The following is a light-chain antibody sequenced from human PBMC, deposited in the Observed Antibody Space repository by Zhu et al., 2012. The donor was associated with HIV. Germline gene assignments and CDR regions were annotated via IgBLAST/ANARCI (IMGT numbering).Light chain of an antibody. CDR2: GAS. CDR3: QQRSNWPLT. CDR1: QSVSSTD. Sequence: EIVLTQSPGTLSLSPGERATLSCRASQSVSSTDLAWYQQKPGHPPRLLIYGASNRAADIPYRFSGSGSGTDFTLTISRLEPEDFALYYCQQRSNWPLTFGGGTKGGDQT. J-gene: IGKJ4*01. V-gene: IGKV3D-20*02.